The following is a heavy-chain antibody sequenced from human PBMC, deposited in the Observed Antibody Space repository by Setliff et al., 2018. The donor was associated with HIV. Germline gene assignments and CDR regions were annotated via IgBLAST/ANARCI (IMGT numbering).Heavy chain of an antibody. CDR1: GYSISSGYY. J-gene: IGHJ3*02. V-gene: IGHV4-38-2*02. Sequence: NPSETLSLTCTVSGYSISSGYYWSWIRQPPGKGLEWIGSIYHSGITYYNSSLKSRVTISVDTSKNQFSLNLTSVTAADTAVYYCARLGYSGSLVGAFDIWGQGTMVTVSS. CDR2: IYHSGIT. D-gene: IGHD1-26*01. CDR3: ARLGYSGSLVGAFDI.